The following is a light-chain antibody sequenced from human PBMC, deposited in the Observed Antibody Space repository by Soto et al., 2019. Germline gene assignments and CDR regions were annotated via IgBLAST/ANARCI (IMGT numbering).Light chain of an antibody. J-gene: IGKJ5*01. CDR1: PSVTNY. Sequence: DIVLTQSPSSLSLSLGERATLSCRASPSVTNYLAWYQQKPVQALRMLIYASFNRACGIPSRFSGIGSGTDFSLTISSLEPEDFAVYYCQQRSFWPPGTFGQGTRLEIK. CDR2: ASF. CDR3: QQRSFWPPGT. V-gene: IGKV3-11*01.